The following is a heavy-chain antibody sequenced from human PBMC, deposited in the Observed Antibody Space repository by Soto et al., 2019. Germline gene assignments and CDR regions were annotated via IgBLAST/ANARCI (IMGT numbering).Heavy chain of an antibody. CDR3: ARGIGYSSSWYDPRFDP. CDR2: IYYSGST. CDR1: GGYISSGGYY. J-gene: IGHJ5*02. Sequence: SITCTVSGGYISSGGYYWSWIRQHPGKGLEWIGYIYYSGSTYYNPSLKSRVTISVDTSKNQFSLKLSSVTAADTAVYYCARGIGYSSSWYDPRFDPWGQGTLVTVSS. D-gene: IGHD6-13*01. V-gene: IGHV4-31*03.